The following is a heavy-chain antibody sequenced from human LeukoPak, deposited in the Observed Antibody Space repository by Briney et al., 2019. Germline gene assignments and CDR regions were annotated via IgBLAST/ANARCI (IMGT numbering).Heavy chain of an antibody. CDR1: GDSISSGDYY. CDR3: ARRGRAFGGVIAAYYYMDV. V-gene: IGHV4-61*10. CDR2: INHSGST. Sequence: SETLSLTCTVSGDSISSGDYYWSWIRQPAGKGLEWIGEINHSGSTNYNPSLKSRVTISVDTSKNQFSLKLSSVTAADTAVYYCARRGRAFGGVIAAYYYMDVWGKGTTVTISS. J-gene: IGHJ6*03. D-gene: IGHD3-16*02.